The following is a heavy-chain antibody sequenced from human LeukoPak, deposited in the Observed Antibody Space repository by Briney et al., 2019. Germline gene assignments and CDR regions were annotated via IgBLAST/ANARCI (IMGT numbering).Heavy chain of an antibody. V-gene: IGHV1-8*01. CDR1: XYTXTSXD. Sequence: VXVXCXXSXYTXTSXDINWVRQATGQGLEWMGWMNPNSGNTGYSQKFQGRVTITRHTSITTAYMELSSLRSEDTAVYYCARGLYYDLQPSYYYYYGMDVWGQGTTVTVSS. CDR3: ARGLYYDLQPSYYYYYGMDV. CDR2: MNPNSGNT. D-gene: IGHD3-3*01. J-gene: IGHJ6*02.